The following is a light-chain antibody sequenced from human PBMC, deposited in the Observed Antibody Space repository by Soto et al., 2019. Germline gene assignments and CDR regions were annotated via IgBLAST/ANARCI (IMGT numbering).Light chain of an antibody. J-gene: IGKJ5*01. V-gene: IGKV3-20*01. CDR3: QQYGSSPT. CDR1: QRISSN. Sequence: EIVLTQSPGTLSLSPGERATLSCRASQRISSNLAWYQQRPGQAPRLLIYGASTRAPGIPARFSGSGSETDFTLTISRLEPEDFAVYYCQQYGSSPTFGQGTRLEIK. CDR2: GAS.